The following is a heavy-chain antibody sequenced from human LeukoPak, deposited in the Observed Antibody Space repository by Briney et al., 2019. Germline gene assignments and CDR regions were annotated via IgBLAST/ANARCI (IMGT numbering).Heavy chain of an antibody. CDR3: ARLMTLVRGGLKRLPRSCGMDV. V-gene: IGHV5-51*01. Sequence: GESLKISCNGSTYTFTSHWIGWVRQMPGKGLEWMGIIFPGDSDTAYSPSFRGQVTISADQSATTAYLQWNSLKASDTAIYYCARLMTLVRGGLKRLPRSCGMDVWGQGTTVTVS. D-gene: IGHD3-10*01. CDR1: TYTFTSHW. CDR2: IFPGDSDT. J-gene: IGHJ6*02.